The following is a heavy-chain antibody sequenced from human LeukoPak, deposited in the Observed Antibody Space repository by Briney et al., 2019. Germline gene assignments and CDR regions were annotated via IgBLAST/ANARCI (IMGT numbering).Heavy chain of an antibody. CDR1: VTTITTYA. CDR3: ARTQGALYY. D-gene: IGHD1-26*01. CDR2: IGGGGTE. J-gene: IGHJ4*02. Sequence: GGSLRLSCAHSVTTITTYAVNWVRQAPGKGLEWVSGIGGGGTEYYADSVKGRFIISSDSSQNLVHLQMNSLTVEDTAVYYSARTQGALYYWGQGTLVTVSS. V-gene: IGHV3-23*01.